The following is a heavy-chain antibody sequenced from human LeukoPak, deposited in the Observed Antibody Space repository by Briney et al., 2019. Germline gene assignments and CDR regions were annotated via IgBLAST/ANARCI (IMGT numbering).Heavy chain of an antibody. CDR3: ARDTIAAAGTADY. CDR1: GXTFSSYG. Sequence: GRSLRLSCAASGXTFSSYGMHWVRQAPGKGLEWVAVIWYDGSNKYYADSVKGRFTISRDNSKNTLYLQMNSLRAEDTAVYYCARDTIAAAGTADYWGQGTLVTVSS. J-gene: IGHJ4*02. V-gene: IGHV3-33*01. D-gene: IGHD6-13*01. CDR2: IWYDGSNK.